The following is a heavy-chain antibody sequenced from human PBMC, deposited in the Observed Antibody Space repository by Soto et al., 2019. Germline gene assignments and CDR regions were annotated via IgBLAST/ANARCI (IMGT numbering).Heavy chain of an antibody. D-gene: IGHD2-15*01. V-gene: IGHV1-69*13. J-gene: IGHJ3*02. CDR1: GGTFSSYA. Sequence: ASVKVSCKASGGTFSSYAISWVRQAPGQGLEWMGGIIPIFGTANYAQKFQGRVTITADESTSTAYMELSSLRSEDTAVYYCARELRYCSGGSCFEGWDAFDIWGQGTMVTVSS. CDR2: IIPIFGTA. CDR3: ARELRYCSGGSCFEGWDAFDI.